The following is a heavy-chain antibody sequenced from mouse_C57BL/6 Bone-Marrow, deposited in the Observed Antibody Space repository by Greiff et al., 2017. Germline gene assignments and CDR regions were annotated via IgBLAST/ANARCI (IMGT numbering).Heavy chain of an antibody. CDR2: ISSGGDYI. D-gene: IGHD1-1*01. CDR3: TRDYGSSWYFDV. V-gene: IGHV5-9-1*02. Sequence: EVKLQESGEGLVKPGGSLKLSCAASGFTFSSYAMSWVRQTPGQRLEWVAYISSGGDYIYYADTVKGRFTISRDNARNTLYLQMSSLKSEDTAMYYCTRDYGSSWYFDVWGTGTTVTVSS. CDR1: GFTFSSYA. J-gene: IGHJ1*03.